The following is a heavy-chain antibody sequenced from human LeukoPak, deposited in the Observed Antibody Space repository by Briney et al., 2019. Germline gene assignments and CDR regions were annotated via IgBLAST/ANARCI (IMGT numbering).Heavy chain of an antibody. CDR2: IQNSGST. CDR3: ARGYGYHWESFYDY. CDR1: GGAISSFY. Sequence: SETLSLTCSVSGGAISSFYWIWIRQTPGKRLEWIGCIQNSGSTEYNPSLESRVTISVDTSKNQFALKLTSLTAADTAVYYCARGYGYHWESFYDYWGQGTLVTVSS. D-gene: IGHD5-24*01. V-gene: IGHV4-59*13. J-gene: IGHJ4*02.